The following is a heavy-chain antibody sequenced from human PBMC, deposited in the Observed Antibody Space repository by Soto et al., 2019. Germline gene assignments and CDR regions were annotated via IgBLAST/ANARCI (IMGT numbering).Heavy chain of an antibody. D-gene: IGHD6-19*01. CDR2: ISGSGGST. CDR3: ATEDQYQLLRIAVAGTGLDV. CDR1: GFTFISYA. J-gene: IGHJ6*04. V-gene: IGHV3-23*01. Sequence: GGSLRLSCAASGFTFISYAMSWVRQAPGKGLEWVSAISGSGGSTYYADSVKGRFTISRDNSKNTLYLQMNSLRAEDTAVYYCATEDQYQLLRIAVAGTGLDVWGKGTTVTVSS.